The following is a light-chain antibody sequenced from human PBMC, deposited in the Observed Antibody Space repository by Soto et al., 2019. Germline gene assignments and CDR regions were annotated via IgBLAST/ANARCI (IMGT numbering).Light chain of an antibody. CDR3: QQYNSFPPYT. J-gene: IGKJ2*01. V-gene: IGKV1-5*01. Sequence: IQMTQSPSTLSASLGDRVTITCRASQDISNWMAWYQQKPGKAPILLIYGASTLQSGVPSRFSGSGSGTEFNLTLTSLQPGDFATYYCQQYNSFPPYTFGHGTKVEI. CDR1: QDISNW. CDR2: GAS.